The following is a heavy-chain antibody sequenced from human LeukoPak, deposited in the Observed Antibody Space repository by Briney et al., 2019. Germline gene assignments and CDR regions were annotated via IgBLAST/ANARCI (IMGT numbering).Heavy chain of an antibody. V-gene: IGHV1-8*03. CDR2: MNPNSGNT. J-gene: IGHJ4*02. CDR3: AGGRQGYYDSSGFNY. D-gene: IGHD3-22*01. Sequence: ASVKVSCKASGYTFTSYDINWVRQATGQGLECMGWMNPNSGNTGYAQKFQGRVTITRNTSISTAYMELSSLRSEDTAVYYCAGGRQGYYDSSGFNYWGQGTLVTVSS. CDR1: GYTFTSYD.